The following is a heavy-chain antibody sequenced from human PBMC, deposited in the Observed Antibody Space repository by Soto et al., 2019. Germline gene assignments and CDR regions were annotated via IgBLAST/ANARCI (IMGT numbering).Heavy chain of an antibody. V-gene: IGHV3-23*01. Sequence: GSLRLSGSPSGFVLSDFAMTWVRQAPGKGLEWVSTISGDGGDIYADSVKGRFTVSRDNSKNMLYLHMNSLRVDDAATYYCAKLQRRDIQQWLQAFNVWGQGTRVTV. CDR3: AKLQRRDIQQWLQAFNV. J-gene: IGHJ3*01. CDR2: ISGDGGD. CDR1: GFVLSDFA. D-gene: IGHD6-19*01.